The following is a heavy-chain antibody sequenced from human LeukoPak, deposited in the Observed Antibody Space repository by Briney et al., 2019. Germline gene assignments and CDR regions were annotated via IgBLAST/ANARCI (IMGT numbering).Heavy chain of an antibody. CDR2: ISKSDGTT. J-gene: IGHJ4*02. D-gene: IGHD6-25*01. CDR3: ASAVAAPDQDPPFDY. CDR1: GITSSDNF. V-gene: IGHV3-11*01. Sequence: PGGSLRLSCAASGITSSDNFMSWIRQAPGKGLEWISYISKSDGTTYYADTVKGRFTISRDSAKKSVYLYMNSLRADDTAVYYCASAVAAPDQDPPFDYWGQGTLVTVSS.